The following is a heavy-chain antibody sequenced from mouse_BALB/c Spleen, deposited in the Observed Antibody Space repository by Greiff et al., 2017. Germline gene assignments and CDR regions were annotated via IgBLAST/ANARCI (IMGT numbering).Heavy chain of an antibody. J-gene: IGHJ2*01. V-gene: IGHV2-6-7*02. CDR1: GFSLTGYG. CDR2: IWGDGST. CDR3: ARESYCGHYFDY. D-gene: IGHD1-2*01. Sequence: VKLQESGPGLVAPSQSLSITCTVSGFSLTGYGVNWVRQPPGKGLEWLGMIWGDGSTDYNSALISRLSISKDNSKSQVYLKMNSLQTDDTAGYYCARESYCGHYFDYWGQGTTLTVSS.